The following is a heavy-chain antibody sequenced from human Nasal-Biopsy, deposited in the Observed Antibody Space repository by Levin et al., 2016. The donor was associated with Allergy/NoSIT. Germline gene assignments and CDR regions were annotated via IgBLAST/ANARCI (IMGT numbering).Heavy chain of an antibody. CDR2: IGGPADST. J-gene: IGHJ6*03. V-gene: IGHV3-23*01. CDR3: ATDHTSVTTYSYYHYMDV. D-gene: IGHD4-17*01. CDR1: GFSFRSYD. Sequence: GGSLRLSCAASGFSFRSYDMSWVRQSPGKGLEWVSSIGGPADSTYYADSVRGRFTISRDTSKNTLHLQMTGLRAEDTAVYYCATDHTSVTTYSYYHYMDVWGRGTTVTVSS.